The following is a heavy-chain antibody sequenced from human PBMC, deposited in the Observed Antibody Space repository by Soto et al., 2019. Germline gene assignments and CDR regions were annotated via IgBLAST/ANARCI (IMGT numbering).Heavy chain of an antibody. V-gene: IGHV3-21*01. CDR2: ISSSSHYI. J-gene: IGHJ4*02. Sequence: PGGSLRLSCVASGFRFSGSTMNWVRQAPGKGLNWVSSISSSSHYIYYADSLKGRFTISRDNAKNSLFLQMNSLRAEDTAVYYCARDLGEVSALWGQGTLVTAPQ. CDR1: GFRFSGST. CDR3: ARDLGEVSAL. D-gene: IGHD3-10*01.